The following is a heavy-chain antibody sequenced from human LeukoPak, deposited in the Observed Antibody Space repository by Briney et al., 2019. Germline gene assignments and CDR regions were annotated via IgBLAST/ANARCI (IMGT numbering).Heavy chain of an antibody. V-gene: IGHV4-39*01. CDR1: GGSISSYY. CDR2: IYYSGST. D-gene: IGHD3-10*01. Sequence: PSETLSLTCTVSGGSISSYYWGWIRQPPGKGLEWIGSIYYSGSTYYNPSLKSRVTISVDTSKNQFSLKLSSVTAADTAVYYCARQYYYGSGSYPDFDYWGQGTLVTVSS. CDR3: ARQYYYGSGSYPDFDY. J-gene: IGHJ4*02.